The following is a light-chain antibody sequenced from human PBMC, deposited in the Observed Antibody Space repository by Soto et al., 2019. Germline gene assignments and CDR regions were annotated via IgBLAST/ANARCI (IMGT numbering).Light chain of an antibody. Sequence: QPVLTQPASVSWAPGQAITIFCTGTSSDVGGYNAVSWYQQHPGRAPKLMIYDVSNRPSGISNRFSGSKSGSTASLTISGLQAEDDADYYCSSYTRSGVYVFGAGPKVT. CDR1: SSDVGGYNA. V-gene: IGLV2-14*01. CDR2: DVS. CDR3: SSYTRSGVYV. J-gene: IGLJ1*01.